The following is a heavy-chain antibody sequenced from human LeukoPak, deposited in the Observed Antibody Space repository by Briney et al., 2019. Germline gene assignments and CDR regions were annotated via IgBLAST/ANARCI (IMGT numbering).Heavy chain of an antibody. V-gene: IGHV1-2*06. CDR3: ARPLAYSSGCQYCAFDI. CDR1: GYTFTGYY. J-gene: IGHJ3*02. CDR2: INPNSGGT. Sequence: ASVKVSCKASGYTFTGYYMHWVRQAPGQGLEWMGRINPNSGGTNYAQKFQGRVTMTRDTSISTAYMELSRLRSDDTAVYYCARPLAYSSGCQYCAFDIWGQGTMVTVSS. D-gene: IGHD6-19*01.